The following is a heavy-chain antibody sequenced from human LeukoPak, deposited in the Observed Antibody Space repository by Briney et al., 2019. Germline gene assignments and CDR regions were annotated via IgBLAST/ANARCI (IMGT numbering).Heavy chain of an antibody. D-gene: IGHD5-12*01. CDR3: AKETGSGYDLSDYYYYYMDV. CDR1: GFTLNIYG. Sequence: GGSLRLSCAASGFTLNIYGMHWVRQAPGKGLGWVAVISYDGSNKYYADSVKGRFTISRDNAENALYLQLNSLRAEDTAVYYCAKETGSGYDLSDYYYYYMDVWGKGITVTVSS. CDR2: ISYDGSNK. J-gene: IGHJ6*03. V-gene: IGHV3-30*18.